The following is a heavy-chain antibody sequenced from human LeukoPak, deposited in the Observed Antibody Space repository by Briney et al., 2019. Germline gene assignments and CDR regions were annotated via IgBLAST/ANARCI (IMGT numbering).Heavy chain of an antibody. J-gene: IGHJ5*02. D-gene: IGHD2-2*01. CDR3: AKIGLGGCSTISCFSNWFDP. Sequence: PGGSLRLSCAASGFTFSSYAMSWVRQAPGEGLEWVSVIDGGGGSTYYADSVKGRFTISRDNSKNTLYLHMNSLRPEDTAVYFCAKIGLGGCSTISCFSNWFDPWGQGTLVTVSS. CDR2: IDGGGGST. V-gene: IGHV3-23*01. CDR1: GFTFSSYA.